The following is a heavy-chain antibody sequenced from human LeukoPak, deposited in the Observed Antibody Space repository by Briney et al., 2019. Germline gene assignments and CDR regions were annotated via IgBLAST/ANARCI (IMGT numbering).Heavy chain of an antibody. V-gene: IGHV4-39*01. CDR3: ARHGDYVGVDS. D-gene: IGHD4-17*01. J-gene: IGHJ4*02. CDR1: GGPISSSDYY. Sequence: SETLSLTCTVSGGPISSSDYYWGWIRQPPGRGLEWIGTIYYSGSTSYNPSLKSRVTMSVDTSKNQFSLKLSSVTAADTAVYYCARHGDYVGVDSWGQGTLVTVSS. CDR2: IYYSGST.